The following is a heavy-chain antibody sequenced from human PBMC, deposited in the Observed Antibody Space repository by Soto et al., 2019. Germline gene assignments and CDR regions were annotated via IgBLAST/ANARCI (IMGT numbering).Heavy chain of an antibody. J-gene: IGHJ4*02. D-gene: IGHD1-26*01. CDR2: ISGSGSNT. CDR1: GFSFSRYA. V-gene: IGHV3-23*01. Sequence: GGSLGLSCVTSGFSFSRYAMCWVRQAPGKGLEWVSGISGSGSNTYYADSVKGRFTISRDNSRNTMFLQMKSLRAEDAAIYFCARGLPLSFDFWGQGPPVTFSS. CDR3: ARGLPLSFDF.